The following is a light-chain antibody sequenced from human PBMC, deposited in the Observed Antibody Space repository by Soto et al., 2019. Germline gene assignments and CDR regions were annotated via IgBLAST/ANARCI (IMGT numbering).Light chain of an antibody. CDR2: DVS. CDR3: SSYTTSSTYVV. V-gene: IGLV2-14*03. J-gene: IGLJ2*01. CDR1: SIDVGSYNY. Sequence: QSALTQPASVSGSPGQSITIPCTGTSIDVGSYNYVSWYQHHPDKAPKLMIYDVSNRPSGISNRFSGSKSGNTASLTISGLQAEDEADYYCSSYTTSSTYVVFGGGTKVTVL.